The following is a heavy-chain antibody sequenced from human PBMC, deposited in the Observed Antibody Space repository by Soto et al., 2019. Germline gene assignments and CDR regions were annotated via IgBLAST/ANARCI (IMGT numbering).Heavy chain of an antibody. J-gene: IGHJ4*02. Sequence: SETLSLTCTVSGGSVSSGSYYWSWIRQPPGKGLGWTGYIYYSGSTNYNPSLKSRVTISVDTSKNQFSLKLSSVTAADTAVYYCARDSITMFRGVIIPYLDYWGKVTLVPVXS. D-gene: IGHD3-10*01. CDR1: GGSVSSGSYY. V-gene: IGHV4-61*01. CDR3: ARDSITMFRGVIIPYLDY. CDR2: IYYSGST.